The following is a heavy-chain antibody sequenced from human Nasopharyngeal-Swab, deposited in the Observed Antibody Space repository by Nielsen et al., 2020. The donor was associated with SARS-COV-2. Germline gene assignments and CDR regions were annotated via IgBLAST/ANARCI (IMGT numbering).Heavy chain of an antibody. Sequence: GESLKISCAASGFSFSTYWMSWVRQAPGKGLEWVANIKEDGSEKNYVESVRGRFTISRDNAKNSLYLQMSSLRAEDTAVYYCARDSAATLTESGFDFWGQGTLVTVSS. D-gene: IGHD4-11*01. CDR1: GFSFSTYW. CDR2: IKEDGSEK. J-gene: IGHJ4*02. CDR3: ARDSAATLTESGFDF. V-gene: IGHV3-7*01.